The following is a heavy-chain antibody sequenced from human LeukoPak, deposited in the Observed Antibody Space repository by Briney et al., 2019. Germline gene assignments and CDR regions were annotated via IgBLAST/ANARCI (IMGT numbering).Heavy chain of an antibody. CDR3: ARQNNYIAAAFDY. D-gene: IGHD6-13*01. Sequence: PSETLSLTCAVYGGSFSGYYWSWIRQPPGKGLEWIGEINHSGSANYNPSLKSRVTISVDTSKNQFSLKLSSVTAADTAVYYCARQNNYIAAAFDYWGQGTLVTVSS. V-gene: IGHV4-34*01. CDR2: INHSGSA. J-gene: IGHJ4*02. CDR1: GGSFSGYY.